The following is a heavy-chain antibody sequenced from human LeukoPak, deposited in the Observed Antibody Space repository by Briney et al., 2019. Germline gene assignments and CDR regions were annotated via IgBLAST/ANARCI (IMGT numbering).Heavy chain of an antibody. CDR2: INSDGSST. CDR3: ATRDYFDD. V-gene: IGHV3-74*01. Sequence: PGGSLRLSCAVSGFSLSSDCMLWIRQAPGKGLVWVARINSDGSSTYYADSVKGRFTIARDNAKNTLYLQMNSLRAEDTAVYYCATRDYFDDGVQGTLVTVSS. J-gene: IGHJ4*02. D-gene: IGHD5-24*01. CDR1: GFSLSSDC.